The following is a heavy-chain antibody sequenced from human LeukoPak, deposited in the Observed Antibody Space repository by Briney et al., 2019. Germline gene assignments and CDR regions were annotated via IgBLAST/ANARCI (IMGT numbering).Heavy chain of an antibody. CDR2: INHSGST. Sequence: NPSETLSLTCAVYGGSFSGYYWSWIRQPPGKGLEWIGEINHSGSTNYNPSLKSRVTISVDRSKNQFSLKLSSVTAADTAVYYCARASNDYGDYVDPTEYYFDYWGQGTLVTVSS. CDR1: GGSFSGYY. V-gene: IGHV4-34*01. J-gene: IGHJ4*02. CDR3: ARASNDYGDYVDPTEYYFDY. D-gene: IGHD4-17*01.